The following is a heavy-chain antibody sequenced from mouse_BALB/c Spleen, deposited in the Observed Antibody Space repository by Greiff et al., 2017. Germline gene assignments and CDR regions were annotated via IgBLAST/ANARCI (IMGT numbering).Heavy chain of an antibody. D-gene: IGHD1-1*02. CDR2: IWAGGST. CDR1: GFSLTSYG. V-gene: IGHV2-9*02. CDR3: ARDLHYGAMDY. J-gene: IGHJ4*01. Sequence: VKLMASGPGLVAPSQSLSITCTVSGFSLTSYGVHWVRQPPGKGLEWLGVIWAGGSTNYNSALMSRLSISKDNSKSQVFLKMNSLQTDDTAMYYCARDLHYGAMDYWGQGTSVTVSS.